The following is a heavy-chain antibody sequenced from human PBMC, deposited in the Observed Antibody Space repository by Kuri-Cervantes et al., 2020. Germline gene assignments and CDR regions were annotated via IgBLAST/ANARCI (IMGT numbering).Heavy chain of an antibody. J-gene: IGHJ4*02. Sequence: ASVKVSCKASGYTFISSGITWVRQAPGQGLEWMAWINSYNGNTNYAQKVQGRVTMTRDTSTSTIYMELSSLRSEDTAIYYCARAWRRSGSYPGGDWGQGTLVTVSS. CDR3: ARAWRRSGSYPGGD. CDR2: INSYNGNT. V-gene: IGHV1-18*01. D-gene: IGHD3-10*01. CDR1: GYTFISSG.